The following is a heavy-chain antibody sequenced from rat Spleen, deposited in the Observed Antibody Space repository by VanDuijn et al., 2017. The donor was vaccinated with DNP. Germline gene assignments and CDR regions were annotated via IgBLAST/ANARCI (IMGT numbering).Heavy chain of an antibody. V-gene: IGHV3-3*01. CDR2: VTNAGST. D-gene: IGHD5-1*01. CDR3: AIQLGVFDY. Sequence: EVQLQESGPGLVKPSQSLSLTCSVTGYSITSSFRWTWIRKFPGDKLEWMGYVTNAGSTDYNPSRKSRISITTDTSKKQFFLQLNSVATEDTATYYCAIQLGVFDYWDQGVMVTVSS. J-gene: IGHJ2*01. CDR1: GYSITSSFR.